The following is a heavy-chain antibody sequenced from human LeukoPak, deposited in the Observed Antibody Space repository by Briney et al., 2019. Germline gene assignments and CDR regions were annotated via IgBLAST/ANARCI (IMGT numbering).Heavy chain of an antibody. Sequence: GGSLRLPCAASGFTFSSYAMHWVRQAPGKGLEWVAVISYDGSNKYYADSVKGRFTISRDNSKNTLYLQMNSLRAEDTAVYYCARDEDSSGWYYWFDPWGQGTLVTVSS. V-gene: IGHV3-30-3*01. J-gene: IGHJ5*02. D-gene: IGHD6-19*01. CDR1: GFTFSSYA. CDR3: ARDEDSSGWYYWFDP. CDR2: ISYDGSNK.